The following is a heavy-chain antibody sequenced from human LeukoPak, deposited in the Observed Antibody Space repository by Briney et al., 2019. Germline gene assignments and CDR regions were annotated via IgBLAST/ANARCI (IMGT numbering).Heavy chain of an antibody. CDR1: GGSFSGYS. J-gene: IGHJ3*02. V-gene: IGHV4-34*01. D-gene: IGHD6-19*01. Sequence: TSETLSLTCAVYGGSFSGYSWRWIRQPPGKGLEWIGEINHSGSTNYNPSLKSRVTISVDTSKNQFSLKLSSVTAADTAVYYCARAGAVARTWGDAFDIWGQGTMVTVSS. CDR3: ARAGAVARTWGDAFDI. CDR2: INHSGST.